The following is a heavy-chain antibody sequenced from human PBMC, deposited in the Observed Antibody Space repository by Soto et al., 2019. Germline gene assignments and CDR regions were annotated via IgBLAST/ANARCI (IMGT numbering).Heavy chain of an antibody. V-gene: IGHV1-3*01. CDR1: GYSFLSYA. Sequence: ASLQVSCKASGYSFLSYAMHWVRQAPGQRLEWMGWINAGNGDTKYSQKFQGRVTITRDTSASTAYMELSSLRSEDTAVYYCARGYDYWSGYYSVFERPEMDVWGQGNTVTVS. CDR2: INAGNGDT. J-gene: IGHJ6*02. CDR3: ARGYDYWSGYYSVFERPEMDV. D-gene: IGHD3-3*01.